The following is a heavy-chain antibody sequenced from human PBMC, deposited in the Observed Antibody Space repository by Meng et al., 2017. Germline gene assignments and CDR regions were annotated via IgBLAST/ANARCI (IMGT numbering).Heavy chain of an antibody. CDR2: INPNSGGT. V-gene: IGHV1-2*02. CDR1: GYTFTGYY. Sequence: QVPLVQSGAEVKKAGAPVKVACKASGYTFTGYYMHGVRQAPGQGLEWMGWINPNSGGTNYAQKFQGRVTMTRDTSISTAYMELSRLRSDDTAVYYCARDHVWYFDLWGRGTLVTVSS. CDR3: ARDHVWYFDL. J-gene: IGHJ2*01.